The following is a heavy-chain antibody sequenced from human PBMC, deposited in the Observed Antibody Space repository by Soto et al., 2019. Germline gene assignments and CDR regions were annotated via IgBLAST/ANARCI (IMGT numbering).Heavy chain of an antibody. Sequence: DSVKVSCKASGYTFTSYCISWVLQAPGQGLEWMGWISAYNGNTNFAQKLQGRVTMTTDTSTSTAYMELRSLRSDDTAVYYCARVEVWIQLWLPGMDVWGQGTTVTVSS. D-gene: IGHD5-18*01. CDR3: ARVEVWIQLWLPGMDV. V-gene: IGHV1-18*04. J-gene: IGHJ6*02. CDR1: GYTFTSYC. CDR2: ISAYNGNT.